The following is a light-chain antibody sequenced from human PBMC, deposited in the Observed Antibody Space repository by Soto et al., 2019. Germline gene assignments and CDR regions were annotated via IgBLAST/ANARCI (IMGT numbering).Light chain of an antibody. CDR2: GTS. J-gene: IGKJ1*01. V-gene: IGKV3-20*01. CDR1: QTVGRSF. Sequence: EIVLTQSPGIMYLSPGERATLSCRASQTVGRSFLAWYQQKPGQSPRLLIFGTSIRATGIPDRFSGGGSGADFTLTISRLDPEDFAVYYCQQYGSLSWTFGQGTKVDI. CDR3: QQYGSLSWT.